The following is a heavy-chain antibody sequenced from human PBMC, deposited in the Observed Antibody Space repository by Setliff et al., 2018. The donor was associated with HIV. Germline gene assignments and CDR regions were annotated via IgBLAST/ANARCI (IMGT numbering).Heavy chain of an antibody. CDR3: ARDYGGMTSGWYLSSVFDF. CDR2: VKSKGDGGTV. J-gene: IGHJ4*02. D-gene: IGHD6-19*01. Sequence: PGGSLRLSCAASGFTFNKAWMNWVRQAPGKGLEWIARVKSKGDGGTVDYAAPVKGRFTISRDNAENSLYLQMNSLRAEDTAVYYCARDYGGMTSGWYLSSVFDFWGQGNLVTVSS. V-gene: IGHV3-15*01. CDR1: GFTFNKAW.